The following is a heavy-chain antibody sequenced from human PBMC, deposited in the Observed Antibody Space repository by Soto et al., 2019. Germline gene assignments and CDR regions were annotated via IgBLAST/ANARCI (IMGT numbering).Heavy chain of an antibody. D-gene: IGHD6-13*01. V-gene: IGHV3-9*01. CDR1: GFIFDDYA. CDR3: VKDITTAGISEYFQH. Sequence: EVQLVESGGGLVQPGRSLRLSCAASGFIFDDYAMHWVRQVPGKGLEWVSGISWNSASIGYADSVKGRFTISRDNAQNSLYLEMNNLRAEDTALYYCVKDITTAGISEYFQHWGQGTLVTVSS. CDR2: ISWNSASI. J-gene: IGHJ1*01.